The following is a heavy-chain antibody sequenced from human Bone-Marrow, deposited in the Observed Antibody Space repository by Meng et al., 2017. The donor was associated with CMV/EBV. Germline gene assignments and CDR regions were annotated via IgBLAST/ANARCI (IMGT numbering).Heavy chain of an antibody. CDR1: GGTFSSYA. V-gene: IGHV1-18*01. CDR2: ISAYNGNT. Sequence: ASVKVSCKASGGTFSSYAISWVRQAPGQGLEWMGWISAYNGNTNYAQKLQGRVTMTTDTSTSTAYMELRSLRSDDTAVYYCARHPVIVGAIADYYYYYGMDVWGQGTTVTVSS. J-gene: IGHJ6*02. D-gene: IGHD1-26*01. CDR3: ARHPVIVGAIADYYYYYGMDV.